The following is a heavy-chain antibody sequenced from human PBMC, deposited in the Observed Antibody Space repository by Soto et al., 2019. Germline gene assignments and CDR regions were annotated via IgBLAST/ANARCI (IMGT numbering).Heavy chain of an antibody. CDR1: GFTFTTYA. CDR2: ISRRGDTT. Sequence: PGGSLRLSCAASGFTFTTYAMSWVRQAPGKGLEWVSVISRRGDTTYYADSVKGRFTISRDNSKNTLYLQMNSLRAEDRAVYCCARIQAGYDSSGYFSAFDIWGQGTMVTVSS. D-gene: IGHD3-22*01. J-gene: IGHJ3*02. V-gene: IGHV3-23*01. CDR3: ARIQAGYDSSGYFSAFDI.